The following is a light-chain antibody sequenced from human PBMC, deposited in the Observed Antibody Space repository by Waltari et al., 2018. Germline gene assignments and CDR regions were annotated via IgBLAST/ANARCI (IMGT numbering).Light chain of an antibody. CDR3: MQALQTPHS. Sequence: DIVMTQTPLSLPVTPGEPASISCRSSQSLLHSNGNTYLYWYLQKPGQPPRLLIYRVSNRFSGVPDRFIGIGSGTDFTLKISRVEAEDVGVYYCMQALQTPHSFGQGTKVEIK. J-gene: IGKJ2*03. CDR2: RVS. CDR1: QSLLHSNGNTY. V-gene: IGKV2-29*02.